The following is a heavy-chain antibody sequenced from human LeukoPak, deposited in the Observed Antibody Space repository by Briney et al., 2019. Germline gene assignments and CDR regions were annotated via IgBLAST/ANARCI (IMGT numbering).Heavy chain of an antibody. CDR3: ARSTSYSAAAGTPENAFDI. V-gene: IGHV3-21*01. Sequence: GGSLRLSCAASGFTFSTYSMNWVRHAPGKGLEWVSSISSSRSYIYYPDSVKGRFTISRDNAKNSLYLQMNSLRAEDTAVYYCARSTSYSAAAGTPENAFDIWGQGTMVTVSS. J-gene: IGHJ3*02. D-gene: IGHD6-13*01. CDR2: ISSSRSYI. CDR1: GFTFSTYS.